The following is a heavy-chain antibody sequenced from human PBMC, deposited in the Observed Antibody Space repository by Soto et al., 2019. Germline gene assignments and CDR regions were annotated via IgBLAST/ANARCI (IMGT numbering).Heavy chain of an antibody. Sequence: QVQVMQSRGGVVQPGGSLRISSTTSGFTFSSHSMHWFRQSPGKGLEWVAVTSSNEGTKFYADSVKGRFTVSRDNSKNTLFLQMNSLRVEDTALYYCAKQDGSDAYNDAFDIWGRGTMVTVSS. CDR1: GFTFSSHS. CDR2: TSSNEGTK. D-gene: IGHD3-16*01. CDR3: AKQDGSDAYNDAFDI. V-gene: IGHV3-30-3*02. J-gene: IGHJ3*02.